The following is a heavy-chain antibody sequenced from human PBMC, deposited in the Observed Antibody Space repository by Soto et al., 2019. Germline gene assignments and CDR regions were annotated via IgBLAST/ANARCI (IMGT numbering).Heavy chain of an antibody. J-gene: IGHJ4*02. CDR3: ASSHAGAHITAAVH. CDR1: GGFLSRGGYS. D-gene: IGHD6-13*01. V-gene: IGHV4-30-2*01. CDR2: IYHSGST. Sequence: SENLSLTRGGSGGFLSRGGYSWSWVRQPPGKGLEWIGYIYHSGSTYYNPSLKSRVTISVDRSKNQFSLKLSSVTAADTAVYYCASSHAGAHITAAVHWGQGTLVTVSS.